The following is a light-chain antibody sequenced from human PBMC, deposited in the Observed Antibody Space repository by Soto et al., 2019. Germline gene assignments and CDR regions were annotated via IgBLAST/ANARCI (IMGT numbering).Light chain of an antibody. CDR3: SSYAGRYNYV. CDR1: RSNIGSYDF. J-gene: IGLJ1*01. CDR2: DVS. Sequence: QSALTQPPSASGSAGQSVTISCAGSRSNIGSYDFVAWYQQHPGKAPKLLIYDVSERPSGVPDRFSGSKSGTAASLTVSGLQAEDVADSSCSSYAGRYNYVFGAGTKVTV. V-gene: IGLV2-8*01.